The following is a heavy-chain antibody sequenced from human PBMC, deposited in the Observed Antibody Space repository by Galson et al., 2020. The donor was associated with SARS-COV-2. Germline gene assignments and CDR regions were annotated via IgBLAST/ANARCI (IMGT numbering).Heavy chain of an antibody. CDR2: INTTSGNT. J-gene: IGHJ4*02. Sequence: ASVKVSCKASGYTFNSYYVHWVRQAPGQGLEWMGLINTTSGNTDYAQKFQGRVTMTRDTSTNTVYMELSSLSSEDTAVFYCARSTEGGTNFDYWGQGTLVIVSS. V-gene: IGHV1-46*02. CDR3: ARSTEGGTNFDY. D-gene: IGHD2-8*01. CDR1: GYTFNSYY.